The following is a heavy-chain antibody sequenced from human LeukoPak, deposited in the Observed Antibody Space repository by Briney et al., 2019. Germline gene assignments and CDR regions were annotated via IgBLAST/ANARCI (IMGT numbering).Heavy chain of an antibody. CDR1: GGSFSGYY. D-gene: IGHD2-2*01. Sequence: SETLSLTCAVYGGSFSGYYWSWIRQPPGKGLKWIGEINHSGSTNYNPSLKSRVTISVDTSKNQFSLKLSSVTAADTAVYYCARRYSSTSPRYYYGMDVWGQGTTVTVSS. V-gene: IGHV4-34*01. J-gene: IGHJ6*02. CDR2: INHSGST. CDR3: ARRYSSTSPRYYYGMDV.